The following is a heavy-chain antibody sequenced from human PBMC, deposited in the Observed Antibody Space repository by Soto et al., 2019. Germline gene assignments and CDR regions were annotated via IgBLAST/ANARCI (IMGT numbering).Heavy chain of an antibody. Sequence: PSETLSLTCIVSGDSITSYYWSWIRQPPGKGLEWIGYIYFSGSTNYNPSLKSRVTISVDTSKNQFSLKLSSVTAADTAVYYCAGGERENWFDPWGQGTLVTVSS. V-gene: IGHV4-59*01. J-gene: IGHJ5*02. D-gene: IGHD6-25*01. CDR3: AGGERENWFDP. CDR2: IYFSGST. CDR1: GDSITSYY.